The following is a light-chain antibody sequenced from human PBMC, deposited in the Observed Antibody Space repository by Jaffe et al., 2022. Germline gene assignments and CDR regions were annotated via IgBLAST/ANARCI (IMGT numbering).Light chain of an antibody. Sequence: SYELTQPPSVSVSPGQTASITCSGDKLGDKYACWYQQKPGQSPVLVIYQDSKRPSGIPERFSGSISGNTATLTISGTQAMDEADYYCQAWDSSTAYYVFGTGTKVTVL. CDR2: QDS. CDR3: QAWDSSTAYYV. V-gene: IGLV3-1*01. J-gene: IGLJ1*01. CDR1: KLGDKY.